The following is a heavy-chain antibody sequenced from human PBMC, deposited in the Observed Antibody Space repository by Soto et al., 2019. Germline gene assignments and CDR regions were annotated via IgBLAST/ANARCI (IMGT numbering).Heavy chain of an antibody. CDR2: IYWDDDQ. J-gene: IGHJ4*02. D-gene: IGHD2-15*01. CDR3: VHTPNYRLGGLHY. Sequence: SGPTLVNPTAPLTLTCSFSGFSLSAPGVGVGWVRQPRGQALEFLALIYWDDDQKFSPSLRNRLTISKDTSKNEVVLTMTNMDSVDSGTYYCVHTPNYRLGGLHYWGRGTLVTVSS. CDR1: GFSLSAPGVG. V-gene: IGHV2-5*02.